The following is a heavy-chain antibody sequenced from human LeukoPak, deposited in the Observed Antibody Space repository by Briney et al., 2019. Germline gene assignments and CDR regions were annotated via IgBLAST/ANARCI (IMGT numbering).Heavy chain of an antibody. J-gene: IGHJ4*02. V-gene: IGHV3-11*01. Sequence: GGSLRLSCAASGFTFSDYYMSWIRQAPGKGLEWVSYINHSGSTIYYADSVKGRFTISRDNAKNSLYLQMNSLRAGDTAVYYCARGTYGDYPGYFDYWGQGTLVTVSS. CDR3: ARGTYGDYPGYFDY. CDR1: GFTFSDYY. CDR2: INHSGSTI. D-gene: IGHD4-17*01.